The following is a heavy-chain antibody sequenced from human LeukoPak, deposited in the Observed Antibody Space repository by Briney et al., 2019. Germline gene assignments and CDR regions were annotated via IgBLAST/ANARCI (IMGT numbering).Heavy chain of an antibody. J-gene: IGHJ4*02. V-gene: IGHV3-33*01. CDR1: EFTFSSYG. CDR3: ARGGPTFDY. Sequence: GESLRLSCAASEFTFSSYGMHWVRQAPGKGLEWVAVIWYDGSNKYYADSVKGRFTFSRDNSKNTLYLQMNSLRAEDTAVYYCARGGPTFDYWGQGTLVTVSS. CDR2: IWYDGSNK.